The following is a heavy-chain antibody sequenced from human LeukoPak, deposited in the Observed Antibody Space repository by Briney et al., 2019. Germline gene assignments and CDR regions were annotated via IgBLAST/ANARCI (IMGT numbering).Heavy chain of an antibody. CDR1: GLTFNNYA. Sequence: GGSLSLSCAASGLTFNNYAMTWVRQAPGRGLEWVSVINGGGSSYYADSVKGRFTVSRYNSKNTLSLQMNSLRDEDTAVYYCAKGQGYNYGDSIDYWGQGTLVTVSS. CDR3: AKGQGYNYGDSIDY. J-gene: IGHJ4*02. D-gene: IGHD5-18*01. V-gene: IGHV3-23*01. CDR2: INGGGSS.